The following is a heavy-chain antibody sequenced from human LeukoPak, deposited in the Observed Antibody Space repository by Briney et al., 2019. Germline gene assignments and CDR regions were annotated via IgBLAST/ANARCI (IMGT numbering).Heavy chain of an antibody. CDR1: GDSVSSNSAA. J-gene: IGHJ5*02. CDR3: ASERSYCSGGSCYVVFDP. D-gene: IGHD2-15*01. Sequence: SQTLSLTCAISGDSVSSNSAAWNWIRQSPSRGLEWLGRTYYRSKWYNDYAVSVKSRITINPDTSKNQSSLQLNSVTPEDTAVYYCASERSYCSGGSCYVVFDPWGQGTLVTVSS. V-gene: IGHV6-1*01. CDR2: TYYRSKWYN.